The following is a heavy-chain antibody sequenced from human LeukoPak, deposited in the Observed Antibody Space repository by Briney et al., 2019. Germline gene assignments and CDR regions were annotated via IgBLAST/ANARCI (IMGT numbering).Heavy chain of an antibody. D-gene: IGHD2-15*01. CDR2: VSGSGGST. J-gene: IGHJ4*02. CDR1: GFTFSSYA. Sequence: GGSLRLSCAASGFTFSSYAMSWVRQAPGKGLEWVSAVSGSGGSTYYADSVKGRFTISRDNSKNTLYLQMNSLRAKDTAVYYCAKDPHSPYCSGGSCYSDYWGQGTLVTVSS. V-gene: IGHV3-23*01. CDR3: AKDPHSPYCSGGSCYSDY.